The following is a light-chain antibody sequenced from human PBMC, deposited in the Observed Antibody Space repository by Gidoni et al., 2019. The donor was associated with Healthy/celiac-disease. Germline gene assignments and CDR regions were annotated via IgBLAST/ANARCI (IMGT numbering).Light chain of an antibody. J-gene: IGKJ2*01. CDR2: AAS. CDR3: QQSYSTLLMYT. Sequence: DIQMTQSPSSLSASVGDRVTITCRASQSISSYLNWYQQKPGKAPKLLIYAASSLQSGVPSRFSGSGSGTDFTLTISSLQPEDFATYYCQQSYSTLLMYTFXXXTKLEIK. V-gene: IGKV1-39*01. CDR1: QSISSY.